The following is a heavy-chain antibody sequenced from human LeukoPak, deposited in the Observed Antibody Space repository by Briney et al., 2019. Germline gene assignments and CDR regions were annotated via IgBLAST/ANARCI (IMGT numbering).Heavy chain of an antibody. CDR1: GGSISSSSYY. Sequence: SETLSLTCTASGGSISSSSYYWGWIRQPPGKGLEWIGSIYYSGSTYYNPSLKSRVTISVDTSKNQFSLKLSSVTAADTAVYYCASSSYYYYYMDVWGKGTTVTVSS. D-gene: IGHD6-6*01. CDR3: ASSSYYYYYMDV. J-gene: IGHJ6*03. V-gene: IGHV4-39*07. CDR2: IYYSGST.